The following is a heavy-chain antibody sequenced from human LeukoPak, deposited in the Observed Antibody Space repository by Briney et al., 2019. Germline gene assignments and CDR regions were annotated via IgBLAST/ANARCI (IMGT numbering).Heavy chain of an antibody. D-gene: IGHD6-19*01. CDR1: GGSFSGYY. J-gene: IGHJ6*02. Sequence: SETLSLTCAVYGGSFSGYYWSWIRQPPGKGLEWIGEINHSGSTNYNPSLKSRVTISVDTSKNQFSLKLSSVTAADTAVYYRARGVESSGRYATNYYYYGMDVWGQGTTVTVSS. V-gene: IGHV4-34*01. CDR2: INHSGST. CDR3: ARGVESSGRYATNYYYYGMDV.